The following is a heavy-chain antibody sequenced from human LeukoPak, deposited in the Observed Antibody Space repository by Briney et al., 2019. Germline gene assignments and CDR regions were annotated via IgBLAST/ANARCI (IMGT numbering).Heavy chain of an antibody. CDR3: ARGPLYYDFWSGDYYYYGMDV. CDR1: GGSISSSNW. Sequence: NPSGTLSLTCAVSGGSISSSNWWSWVRQPPGKGLEWIGEIYHSGSTNYNPSLKSRVTISVDTSKNQFSLKLSSVTAADTAVYYCARGPLYYDFWSGDYYYYGMDVWGQGTTVTVSS. D-gene: IGHD3-3*01. V-gene: IGHV4-4*02. CDR2: IYHSGST. J-gene: IGHJ6*02.